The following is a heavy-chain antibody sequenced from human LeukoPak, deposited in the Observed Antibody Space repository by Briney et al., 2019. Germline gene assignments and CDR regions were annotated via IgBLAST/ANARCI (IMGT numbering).Heavy chain of an antibody. D-gene: IGHD5-24*01. Sequence: GGSLRLSCAASGFTFSSYAMSWVRQAPGKGLEWVSAISGSGGSTYYADSVKGRFTISRDNSKNTLYLQMNSLRAEDTAVYYCAKDNNDYNYPSCFDYWGQGTLVTVSS. V-gene: IGHV3-23*01. CDR3: AKDNNDYNYPSCFDY. CDR2: ISGSGGST. J-gene: IGHJ4*02. CDR1: GFTFSSYA.